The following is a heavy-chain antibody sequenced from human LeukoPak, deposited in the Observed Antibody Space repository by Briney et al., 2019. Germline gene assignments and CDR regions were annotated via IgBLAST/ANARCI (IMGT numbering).Heavy chain of an antibody. CDR3: ARPPQRAASYYYYYYYMDV. D-gene: IGHD6-25*01. CDR2: INSDGSST. J-gene: IGHJ6*03. Sequence: GGSLRLSCAASGFTFSSYWMHWVRQAPGKGLVWVSRINSDGSSTNYADSVKGRFTISRDNAKNTLYLQMNSLRAEDTAVYYCARPPQRAASYYYYYYYMDVWGKGTTVTVSS. V-gene: IGHV3-74*01. CDR1: GFTFSSYW.